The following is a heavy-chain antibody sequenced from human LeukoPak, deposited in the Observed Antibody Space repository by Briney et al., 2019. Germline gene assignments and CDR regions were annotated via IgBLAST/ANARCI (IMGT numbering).Heavy chain of an antibody. Sequence: ASVKVSCKASGYTFTSYGISWVRQAPGQGLEWMGWISAYNGNTNYAQKLQGRVTMTTDTSTSTAYMELRSLRSDDTAVYYCARFGRGYEDLVWFDPWGQGTLVTVSS. CDR3: ARFGRGYEDLVWFDP. V-gene: IGHV1-18*01. CDR1: GYTFTSYG. J-gene: IGHJ5*02. CDR2: ISAYNGNT. D-gene: IGHD5-12*01.